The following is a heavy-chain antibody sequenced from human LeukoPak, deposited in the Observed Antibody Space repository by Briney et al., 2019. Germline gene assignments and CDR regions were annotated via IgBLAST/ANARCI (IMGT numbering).Heavy chain of an antibody. J-gene: IGHJ6*04. CDR1: GFPFSNSR. CDR2: IKKDGSGI. CDR3: AGGNSMDV. V-gene: IGHV3-7*03. D-gene: IGHD1/OR15-1a*01. Sequence: PGGSLRLSCAVSGFPFSNSRMYWVRQAPGKGLEGVANIKKDGSGISYVDSVKGRFIISRDNARNSLYLQMNSLRVEDTAVYFCAGGNSMDVWGKGTAVTVSS.